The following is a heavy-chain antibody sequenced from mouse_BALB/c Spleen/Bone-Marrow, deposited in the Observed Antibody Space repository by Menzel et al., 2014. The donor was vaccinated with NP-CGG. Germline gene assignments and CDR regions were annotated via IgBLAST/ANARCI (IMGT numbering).Heavy chain of an antibody. CDR1: GYAFTAYY. CDR3: TRDAMDY. CDR2: IYPGNLNT. V-gene: IGHV1S56*01. Sequence: VMLVESGPELVKPGASVRISCKASGYAFTAYYIHWVKQRPGQGLEWIGWIYPGNLNTKYNEKFKGKATLTADKSSSTACMQLSSVASEGSAVYCCTRDAMDYWGQGTSVTVSS. J-gene: IGHJ4*01.